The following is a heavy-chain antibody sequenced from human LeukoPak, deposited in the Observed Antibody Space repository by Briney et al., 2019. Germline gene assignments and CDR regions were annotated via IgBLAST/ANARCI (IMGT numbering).Heavy chain of an antibody. V-gene: IGHV1-18*01. D-gene: IGHD3-10*01. CDR2: ISAYNGNT. Sequence: ASVKVSCKAFGYTFTSYGISWVRQAPGQGLGWMGWISAYNGNTNYAQKLQGRVTMTTDTSTSTAYMELRSLRSDDTAVYYCATALTYYYTSGSYYYDAFDIWGQGTMVTVSS. J-gene: IGHJ3*02. CDR1: GYTFTSYG. CDR3: ATALTYYYTSGSYYYDAFDI.